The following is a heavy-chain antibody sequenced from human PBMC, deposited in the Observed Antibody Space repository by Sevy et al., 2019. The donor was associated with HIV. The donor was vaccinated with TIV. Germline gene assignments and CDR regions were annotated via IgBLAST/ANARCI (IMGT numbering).Heavy chain of an antibody. Sequence: GGSLRLSCAASGFTFSSYAMHWVRQAPGKGLEWVAVISYDGSNKYYADSVKGRFTISRDNSKNTLYLQMNSLRAEDTAVYYCARGGVGELPLVAFDIWGQGTMVTVSS. D-gene: IGHD1-26*01. CDR1: GFTFSSYA. CDR2: ISYDGSNK. V-gene: IGHV3-30*04. CDR3: ARGGVGELPLVAFDI. J-gene: IGHJ3*02.